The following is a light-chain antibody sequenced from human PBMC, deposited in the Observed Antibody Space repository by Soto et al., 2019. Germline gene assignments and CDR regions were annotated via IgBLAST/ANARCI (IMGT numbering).Light chain of an antibody. V-gene: IGLV2-14*03. CDR1: SSDVGAYDF. CDR2: EVS. J-gene: IGLJ1*01. CDR3: SSYTSSSTRV. Sequence: QSVLTQPASVSGSPGQSITISCTGTSSDVGAYDFVSWYQQHPDKAPKLTIYEVSNRPSGVSNRFSGSKSVNTATLTISGLQAEDEADYYCSSYTSSSTRVFGTGTKVNV.